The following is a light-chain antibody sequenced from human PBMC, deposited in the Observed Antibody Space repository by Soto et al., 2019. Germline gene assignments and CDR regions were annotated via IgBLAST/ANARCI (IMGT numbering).Light chain of an antibody. CDR1: QSVSNNY. J-gene: IGKJ1*01. CDR2: GAS. Sequence: EIVLTQSPGTLSLSPGERATLSYRASQSVSNNYLAWYQHKPGQAPRLLIYGASTRATGIPDRFSGSGSETDFTLTISRLEPEDFAVYYCQQYGTSPRTFGQGTKVEIK. CDR3: QQYGTSPRT. V-gene: IGKV3-20*01.